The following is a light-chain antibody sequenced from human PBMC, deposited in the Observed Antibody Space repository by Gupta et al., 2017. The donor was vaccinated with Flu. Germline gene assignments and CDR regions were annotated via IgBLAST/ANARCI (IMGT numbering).Light chain of an antibody. V-gene: IGKV1-33*01. CDR1: QHINNH. J-gene: IGKJ3*01. Sequence: SASMGDRVTITCQASQHINNHLNWYQKKAGKAPKLLIYDASNLEMGVPSRFSGSGSGTEFTFTISSLQPEDIATYFCQRYEQSDPPRGISFGPGTTVDIK. CDR2: DAS. CDR3: QRYEQSDPPRGIS.